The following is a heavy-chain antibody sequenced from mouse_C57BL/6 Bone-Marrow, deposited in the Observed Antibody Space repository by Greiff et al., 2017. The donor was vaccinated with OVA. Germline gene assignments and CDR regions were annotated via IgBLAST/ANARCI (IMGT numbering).Heavy chain of an antibody. Sequence: QVQLQQSGPELVKPGASVKISCKASGYAFSSSWMNWVKQRPGKGLEWIGRIYPGDGDTNYNGKFKGKATLTADKSSSTAYMQLSSLTSEDSAVYFCARSVYYGNLKAYWGQGTLVTVSA. V-gene: IGHV1-82*01. CDR1: GYAFSSSW. CDR3: ARSVYYGNLKAY. J-gene: IGHJ3*01. D-gene: IGHD2-1*01. CDR2: IYPGDGDT.